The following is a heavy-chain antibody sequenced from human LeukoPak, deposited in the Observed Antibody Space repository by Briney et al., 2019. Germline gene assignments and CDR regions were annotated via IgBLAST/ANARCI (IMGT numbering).Heavy chain of an antibody. Sequence: GGSLRLSCVASGFTFTSHTIHWVRQAPGKGLEWVAFIRYDGSNKYYADSVKGRFTISRDNSKNTLYLQMKSLRAEDTAVYYCAKDTASAAGQPLYYGMDVWGQGTTVTVSS. CDR1: GFTFTSHT. CDR2: IRYDGSNK. CDR3: AKDTASAAGQPLYYGMDV. J-gene: IGHJ6*02. V-gene: IGHV3-30*02. D-gene: IGHD6-13*01.